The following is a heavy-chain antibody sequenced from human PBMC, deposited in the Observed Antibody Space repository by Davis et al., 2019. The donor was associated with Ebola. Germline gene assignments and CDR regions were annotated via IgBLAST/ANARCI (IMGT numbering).Heavy chain of an antibody. CDR3: ARAQFPTTSDH. CDR1: GYTFTSYG. Sequence: ASVKVSCKTSGYTFTSYGITWVRQAPGQGLEWMGWINPHNGNTNYAQNVQGRVTMTTDTSTSTAYMEVGTLRSDDTAVYYCARAQFPTTSDHWGQGTLVTVSS. CDR2: INPHNGNT. V-gene: IGHV1-18*04. D-gene: IGHD1-1*01. J-gene: IGHJ4*02.